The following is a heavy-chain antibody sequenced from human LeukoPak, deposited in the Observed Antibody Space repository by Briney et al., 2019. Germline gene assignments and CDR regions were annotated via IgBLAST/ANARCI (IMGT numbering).Heavy chain of an antibody. Sequence: SETLSLTCTVSGGSISSGDYYWSWIRQPPGKCLEWIGYIYYSGSTYYNPSLKSRVTISVDTSKNQFSLTLSSVTAADTAVYYCARAATTVLPFYYWGQGTLVTVSS. D-gene: IGHD4-17*01. CDR1: GGSISSGDYY. V-gene: IGHV4-30-4*08. J-gene: IGHJ4*02. CDR2: IYYSGST. CDR3: ARAATTVLPFYY.